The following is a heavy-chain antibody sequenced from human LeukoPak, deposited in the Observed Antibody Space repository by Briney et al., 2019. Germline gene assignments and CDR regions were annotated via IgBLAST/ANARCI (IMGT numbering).Heavy chain of an antibody. CDR3: ARVVTTPNWFDP. CDR2: INHSGST. V-gene: IGHV4-34*01. Sequence: SETLSLTCAVYGGSFSGYYWSWIRQPPGKGLEWIGEINHSGSTNYNPSLKSRVTISVDTSKNQFSLKLSSVTAADTAVYYCARVVTTPNWFDPWGQGTLVTVSS. CDR1: GGSFSGYY. D-gene: IGHD4-11*01. J-gene: IGHJ5*02.